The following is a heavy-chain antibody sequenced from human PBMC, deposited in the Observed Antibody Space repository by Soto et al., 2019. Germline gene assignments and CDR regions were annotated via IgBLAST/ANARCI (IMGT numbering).Heavy chain of an antibody. J-gene: IGHJ6*02. D-gene: IGHD2-2*02. V-gene: IGHV1-69*01. CDR1: GGTFSSYA. CDR3: ARKGGGYCSSTSCYSPGYYDGMDV. Sequence: QVQLVQSGAEVKKPGSSVKVSCKASGGTFSSYAISWVRQAPGQGLEWMGGIIPIFGTANYAQTFQGRVTITADESTSTAYMELSSLRSEDTAVYDCARKGGGYCSSTSCYSPGYYDGMDVWGQGTTVTVSS. CDR2: IIPIFGTA.